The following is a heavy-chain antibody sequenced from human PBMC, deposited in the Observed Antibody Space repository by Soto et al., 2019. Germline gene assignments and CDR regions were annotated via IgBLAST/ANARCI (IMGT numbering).Heavy chain of an antibody. J-gene: IGHJ4*02. CDR1: GGSISSGGYY. CDR3: ARSRPPIVVVPAALPYYFDY. Sequence: QVQLQESGPGLVKPSQTLSLTCTVSGGSISSGGYYWSWIRQHPGKGLEWIGYIYYSGSTYYNPSLKSRVTIPVDTSKNQFSLKLSSVTAAETAVYYCARSRPPIVVVPAALPYYFDYWGQGTLVTVSS. V-gene: IGHV4-31*03. D-gene: IGHD2-2*01. CDR2: IYYSGST.